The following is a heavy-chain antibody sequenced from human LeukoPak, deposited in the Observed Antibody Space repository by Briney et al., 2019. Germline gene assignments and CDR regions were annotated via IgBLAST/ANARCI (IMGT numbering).Heavy chain of an antibody. CDR1: GGTFSSYA. CDR2: IIPIFGTA. J-gene: IGHJ4*02. Sequence: ASMKVSCKASGGTFSSYAISWVRQAPGQGLEWMGGIIPIFGTANYAQKFQGRVTITADESTSTAYMELSSLRSEDTAVYYCASSGYSYGGAFDYWGQGTLVTVSS. D-gene: IGHD5-18*01. CDR3: ASSGYSYGGAFDY. V-gene: IGHV1-69*13.